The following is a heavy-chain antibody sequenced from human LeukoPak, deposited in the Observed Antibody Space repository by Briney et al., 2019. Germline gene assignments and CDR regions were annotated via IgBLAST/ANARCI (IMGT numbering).Heavy chain of an antibody. J-gene: IGHJ4*02. CDR1: GGSISSSSYY. V-gene: IGHV4-39*02. CDR2: IYYSGST. D-gene: IGHD1-26*01. CDR3: ARDGWELLLDY. Sequence: TSETLSLTCTVSGGSISSSSYYWGWIRQPPGKGLGWIGSIYYSGSTYYNPSLKSRVTISVDTSKNQFSLKLSSVTAADTAVYYCARDGWELLLDYWGQGTLVTVSS.